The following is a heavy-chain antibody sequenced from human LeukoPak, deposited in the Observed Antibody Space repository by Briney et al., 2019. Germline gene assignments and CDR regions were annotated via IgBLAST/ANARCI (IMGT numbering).Heavy chain of an antibody. D-gene: IGHD7-27*01. CDR2: ISSNGGST. J-gene: IGHJ4*02. CDR3: VKDLKRWGNYFDC. Sequence: SGGSLRLSCSASGFTFSSYAMHWVRQAPGKGLEYVSAISSNGGSTYYADSVKGRFTISRDNSKNTLYLQMSSLRAEDTAVYYCVKDLKRWGNYFDCWGQGTLVTVSS. CDR1: GFTFSSYA. V-gene: IGHV3-64D*06.